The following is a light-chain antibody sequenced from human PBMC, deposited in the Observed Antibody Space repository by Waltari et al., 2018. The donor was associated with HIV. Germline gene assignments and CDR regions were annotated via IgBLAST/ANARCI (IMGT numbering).Light chain of an antibody. CDR1: SYPFDLHNF. CDR3: TTYTAKDSLL. CDR2: GVN. Sequence: SALTQPASVSGSPRPSVPLSCTVTSYPFDLHNFLSWSQHPPGKAPQLIIFGVNSRPSGISSRFSASKPGDTASLTISGLQSGDEADYYCTTYTAKDSLLIGSGTKLTVL. J-gene: IGLJ2*01. V-gene: IGLV2-14*01.